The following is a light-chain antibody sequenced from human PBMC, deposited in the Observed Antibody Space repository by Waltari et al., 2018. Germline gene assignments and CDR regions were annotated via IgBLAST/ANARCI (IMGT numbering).Light chain of an antibody. V-gene: IGLV1-47*01. CDR3: AAWDASLSGYL. CDR2: HND. Sequence: QSVLTQPPSASGTPGQRITISCSGGTSNIGRDNVYWYKQLPGRTPRLLTSHNDHRPSGVPDRFSASKSGTSASLAISGLRFEDDADYYCAAWDASLSGYLFGAGTKVTVL. CDR1: TSNIGRDN. J-gene: IGLJ1*01.